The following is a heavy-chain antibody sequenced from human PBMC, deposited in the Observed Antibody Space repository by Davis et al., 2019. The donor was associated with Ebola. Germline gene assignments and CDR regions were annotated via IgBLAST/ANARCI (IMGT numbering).Heavy chain of an antibody. V-gene: IGHV3-9*01. Sequence: SLKISCAASGFTFSSYSMNWVRQAPGKGLEWVSGISWNSGSIGYADSVKGRFTISRDNAKNSLYLQMNSLRAEDTAVYYCAKVRGLDYWGQGTLVTVSS. J-gene: IGHJ4*02. CDR3: AKVRGLDY. CDR2: ISWNSGSI. CDR1: GFTFSSYS.